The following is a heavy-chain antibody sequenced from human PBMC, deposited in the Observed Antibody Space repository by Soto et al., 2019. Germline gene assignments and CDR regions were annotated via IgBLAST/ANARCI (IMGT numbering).Heavy chain of an antibody. V-gene: IGHV3-66*04. CDR2: IYSGGST. Sequence: GGSLRLSCAASGFTVSSNYMSWVRQAPGKGLEWVSVIYSGGSTYYADSVKGRFTISRDNSKNTLYLQMNSLRAEDTAVYYCAGRITMVRGVIRPYWGQGSLVTVSS. CDR1: GFTVSSNY. J-gene: IGHJ4*02. CDR3: AGRITMVRGVIRPY. D-gene: IGHD3-10*01.